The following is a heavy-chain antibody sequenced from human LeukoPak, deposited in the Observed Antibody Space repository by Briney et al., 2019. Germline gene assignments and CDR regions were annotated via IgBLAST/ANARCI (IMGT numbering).Heavy chain of an antibody. V-gene: IGHV5-51*01. CDR3: ATSSGGRYFDY. CDR1: GSRFTTYW. CDR2: IYPGDSDT. Sequence: GESLKISCKGSGSRFTTYWIGWVRQLPGKGLEWMGIIYPGDSDTKYSPSFQGQVTISADKSINAAYLQWSSLKASDTAMYYCATSSGGRYFDYWGQGTLVTVSS. D-gene: IGHD3-22*01. J-gene: IGHJ4*02.